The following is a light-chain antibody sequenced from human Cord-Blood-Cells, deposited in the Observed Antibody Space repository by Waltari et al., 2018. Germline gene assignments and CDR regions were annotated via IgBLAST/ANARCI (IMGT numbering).Light chain of an antibody. J-gene: IGKJ1*01. CDR1: QSISSY. V-gene: IGKV1-39*01. CDR2: AAS. Sequence: DIQMTQSPSSLSASVGDRVTITCRVSQSISSYLNWYQQKPGKAPKLLIYAASSLQSGVPARFSGSGSGKDFTLTISSLQPEDFATYYCQQSYSTPWTFGQGTKVEIK. CDR3: QQSYSTPWT.